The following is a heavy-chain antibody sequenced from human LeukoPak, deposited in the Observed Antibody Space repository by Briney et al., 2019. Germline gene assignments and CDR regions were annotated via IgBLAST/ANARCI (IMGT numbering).Heavy chain of an antibody. V-gene: IGHV3-21*05. CDR3: ATAHGLRYFMDV. Sequence: TGGSLRLSCAASGFTFTSYSMSWVRQAPGKGLEWLSYISSSGLYKHYADSVKGRFNVSRDNGNEEVYLQMKSLRADDTAVYYCATAHGLRYFMDVWGKGTTVSVSS. J-gene: IGHJ6*03. D-gene: IGHD3-9*01. CDR1: GFTFTSYS. CDR2: ISSSGLYK.